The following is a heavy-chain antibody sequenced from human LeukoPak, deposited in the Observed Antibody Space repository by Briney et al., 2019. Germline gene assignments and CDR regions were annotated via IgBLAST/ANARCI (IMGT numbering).Heavy chain of an antibody. J-gene: IGHJ4*02. D-gene: IGHD2-2*02. V-gene: IGHV3-23*01. CDR2: ISGSGEST. CDR3: AKGIGTSCYTPLDY. Sequence: PGGSLRLSCAASGFTFSSYAMNWVRQAPGKGLEWVSAISGSGESTYYADSVKGRFTISRDNSKNTLHLQTNSLRAEDTAVYYCAKGIGTSCYTPLDYWGQGTLVAVSS. CDR1: GFTFSSYA.